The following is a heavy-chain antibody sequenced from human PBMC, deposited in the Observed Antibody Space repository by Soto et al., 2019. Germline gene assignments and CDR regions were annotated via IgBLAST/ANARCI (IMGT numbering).Heavy chain of an antibody. Sequence: QAQLVQSGAEVKKPGASANISCKASGYTFTRYNIHWVRQAPGQGLEWMGIIDTRGGSTDYTQRFQCRVTMTRDTSTGTVYMELSRLGSEDTAVYYCARDLRRDLLLASADIWGQGTMVTVSS. CDR3: ARDLRRDLLLASADI. CDR1: GYTFTRYN. CDR2: IDTRGGST. V-gene: IGHV1-46*01. J-gene: IGHJ3*02. D-gene: IGHD1-26*01.